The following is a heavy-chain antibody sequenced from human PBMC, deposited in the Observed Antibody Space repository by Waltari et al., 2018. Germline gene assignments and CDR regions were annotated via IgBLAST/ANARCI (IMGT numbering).Heavy chain of an antibody. J-gene: IGHJ4*02. CDR1: GFPMISSW. CDR3: TTDRWFGYFDY. D-gene: IGHD3-10*01. V-gene: IGHV3-7*01. Sequence: EVQLVESGGVLVQPGGPLRRSFLVSGFPMISSWMDWVRQAPGKGLEWLATINPDGSGKYYVDSVKGRFTVSRDNAKNSLYLQMSSLRVEDTAVYYCTTDRWFGYFDYWGQGTLVTVSS. CDR2: INPDGSGK.